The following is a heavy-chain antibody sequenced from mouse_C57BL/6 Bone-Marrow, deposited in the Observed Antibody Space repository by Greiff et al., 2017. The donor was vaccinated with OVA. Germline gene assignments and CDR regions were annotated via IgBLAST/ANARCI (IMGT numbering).Heavy chain of an antibody. CDR3: ARATTYYFDY. CDR2: IYPGSGNT. Sequence: VKLMESGAELVRPGASVKLSCKASGYTFTDYYINWVKQRPGQGLEWIARIYPGSGNTYYNEKFKGKATLTAEKSSSTAYMQLSSLTSEDSAVYFCARATTYYFDYWGQGTTLTVSS. V-gene: IGHV1-76*01. J-gene: IGHJ2*01. D-gene: IGHD1-1*01. CDR1: GYTFTDYY.